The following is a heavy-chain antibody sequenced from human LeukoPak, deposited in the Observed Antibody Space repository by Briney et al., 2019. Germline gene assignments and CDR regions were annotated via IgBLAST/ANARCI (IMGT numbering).Heavy chain of an antibody. CDR1: GYSFTSYW. CDR3: ARTRSTTYGMDV. D-gene: IGHD2/OR15-2a*01. V-gene: IGHV5-51*01. Sequence: GESLKISCKGSGYSFTSYWIGWVRQMPGKGLEWMGIIYPGDSDTKYSPSFQGQVTISVDESLTTAYLQWSSLKASDTAMYYCARTRSTTYGMDVWGQGTTVTVSS. CDR2: IYPGDSDT. J-gene: IGHJ6*02.